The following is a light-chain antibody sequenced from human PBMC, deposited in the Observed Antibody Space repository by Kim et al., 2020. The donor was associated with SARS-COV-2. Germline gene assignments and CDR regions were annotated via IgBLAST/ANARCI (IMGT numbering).Light chain of an antibody. V-gene: IGKV3-20*01. CDR1: HSVTSSR. CDR2: DAS. Sequence: PGERVALSCRASHSVTSSRLAWYQQKSGQAPRLLIYDASSRATGVPDRFSGSGSGTDFTLTISRLEPEDVAVYSCQQFGSFPYTFGQGTMME. CDR3: QQFGSFPYT. J-gene: IGKJ2*01.